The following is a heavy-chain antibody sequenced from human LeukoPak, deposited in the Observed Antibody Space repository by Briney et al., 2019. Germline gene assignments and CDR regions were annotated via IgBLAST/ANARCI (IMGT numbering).Heavy chain of an antibody. CDR1: GGTFSSYA. CDR2: ISAYNGNT. V-gene: IGHV1-18*01. CDR3: ARDSPFMSRGPTENWFDP. J-gene: IGHJ5*02. D-gene: IGHD1-14*01. Sequence: ASVKVSCKASGGTFSSYAISWVRQAPGQGLEWMGWISAYNGNTNYAQKLQGRVTMTTDTSTSTAYMELRSLRSDDTAVYYCARDSPFMSRGPTENWFDPWGQGTLVTVSS.